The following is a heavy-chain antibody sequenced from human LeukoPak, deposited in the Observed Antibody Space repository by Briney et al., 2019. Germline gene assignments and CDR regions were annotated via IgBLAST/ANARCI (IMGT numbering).Heavy chain of an antibody. Sequence: PGGSLRLSCAASGFTFSSYEMTWVRQAPGKGLEWVSYISSSGSTIYYADSVKGRFTISRDNAKNSLSLQMNSLRAEDTAVYYCAELGITMIGGVWGKGTTVTISS. D-gene: IGHD3-10*02. J-gene: IGHJ6*04. CDR1: GFTFSSYE. CDR2: ISSSGSTI. V-gene: IGHV3-48*03. CDR3: AELGITMIGGV.